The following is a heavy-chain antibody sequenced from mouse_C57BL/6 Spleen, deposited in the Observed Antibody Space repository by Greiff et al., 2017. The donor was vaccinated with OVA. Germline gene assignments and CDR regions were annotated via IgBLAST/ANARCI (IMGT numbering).Heavy chain of an antibody. CDR1: GFTFSSYA. J-gene: IGHJ2*01. V-gene: IGHV5-4*01. Sequence: EVHLVESGGGLVKPGGSLKLSCAASGFTFSSYAMSWVRQTPEKRLEWVATISDGGSYTYYPDNVKGRFTISRDNAKNNLYLQMSHLKSEDTAMYYCARDGVLGILDYWGQGTTLTVSS. CDR2: ISDGGSYT. D-gene: IGHD4-1*01. CDR3: ARDGVLGILDY.